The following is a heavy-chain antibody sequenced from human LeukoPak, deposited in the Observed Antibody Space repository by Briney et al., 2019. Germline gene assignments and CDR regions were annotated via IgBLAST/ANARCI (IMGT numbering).Heavy chain of an antibody. J-gene: IGHJ3*02. Sequence: SGPTLVKSSQTLTLTFTFYGFSFITRGVGVGWIRQPPVKALEWLALFYWNVDKRYSPSLKSRLTITKDTSKSQVVLTMTNMDPVDTATYYCAHRDYYDSSGYPSDAFDIWGQGTMVTVSS. V-gene: IGHV2-5*01. CDR2: FYWNVDK. CDR3: AHRDYYDSSGYPSDAFDI. CDR1: GFSFITRGVG. D-gene: IGHD3-22*01.